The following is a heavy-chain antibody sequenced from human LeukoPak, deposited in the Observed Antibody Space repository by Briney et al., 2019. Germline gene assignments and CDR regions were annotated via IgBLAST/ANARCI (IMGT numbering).Heavy chain of an antibody. V-gene: IGHV3-21*01. J-gene: IGHJ4*02. D-gene: IGHD2-15*01. CDR1: GFTFSSYS. CDR2: ISSRSGYI. Sequence: GGSLRLSCAASGFTFSSYSMNWVRQAPGKGLEWVSSISSRSGYIYYADSVKGRFTISRDNAKNSLYLQMDTLRAEDTAVYYCARYCSGGCYSGVDYWGQGTLVTVPS. CDR3: ARYCSGGCYSGVDY.